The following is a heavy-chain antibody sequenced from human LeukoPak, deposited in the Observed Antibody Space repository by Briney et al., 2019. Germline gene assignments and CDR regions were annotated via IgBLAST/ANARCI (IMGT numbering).Heavy chain of an antibody. D-gene: IGHD5-18*01. CDR2: IYSSGST. J-gene: IGHJ4*02. Sequence: SETLSLTCTVSGGSISSYYWSWIRQPPGKGLEWIGYIYSSGSTNYNPSLKSRVTISVDTSKNQFSLRLSSVTAADTAVYYCARAFRGYSYGPFDYWGQGTLVTVSS. CDR3: ARAFRGYSYGPFDY. V-gene: IGHV4-59*01. CDR1: GGSISSYY.